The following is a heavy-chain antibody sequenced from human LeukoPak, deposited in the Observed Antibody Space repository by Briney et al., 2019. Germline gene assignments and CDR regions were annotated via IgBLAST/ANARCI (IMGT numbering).Heavy chain of an antibody. CDR1: GGSFSGYY. V-gene: IGHV4-34*01. D-gene: IGHD6-13*01. Sequence: SETLSLTCAVYGGSFSGYYWSWIRQPPGKGLEWIGEINHSGSTNYNPSLKSRVTISVDTSKNQFSLKLSSVTAADTAVYYCARDGPYSKVDYWGKGTLVTVSS. CDR3: ARDGPYSKVDY. J-gene: IGHJ4*02. CDR2: INHSGST.